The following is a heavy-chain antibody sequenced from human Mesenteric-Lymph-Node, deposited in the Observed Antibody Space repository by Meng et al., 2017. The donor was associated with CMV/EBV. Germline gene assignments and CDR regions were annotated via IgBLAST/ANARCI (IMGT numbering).Heavy chain of an antibody. J-gene: IGHJ4*02. CDR2: ITSRGSTI. CDR1: GFTFSSYE. CDR3: ARVGIGYCSSATCYLFDY. D-gene: IGHD2-2*01. V-gene: IGHV3-48*03. Sequence: GGSLRLSCAASGFTFSSYEMNWVRQAPGKGLEWVAKITSRGSTIYYADSVKGRFTISRDNAKNSLYLQMDSLRAEDTAVYYCARVGIGYCSSATCYLFDYWGQGRLVTVSS.